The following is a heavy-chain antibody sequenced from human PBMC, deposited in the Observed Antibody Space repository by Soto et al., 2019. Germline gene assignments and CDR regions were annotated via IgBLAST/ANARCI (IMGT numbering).Heavy chain of an antibody. CDR3: ASGTGTMARAVLLE. J-gene: IGHJ4*02. V-gene: IGHV4-30-4*01. CDR1: GDPLSSGDYY. Sequence: QKQLQESGPGLVKPSQTLSLTSTVSGDPLSSGDYYWSWIHQRPGKGLEWIGYIFYTGSSYYNPSLRSRVSISVDTSKNQFSLNVESVSAADTAVYYCASGTGTMARAVLLEWGQGTLITVSS. D-gene: IGHD3-10*01. CDR2: IFYTGSS.